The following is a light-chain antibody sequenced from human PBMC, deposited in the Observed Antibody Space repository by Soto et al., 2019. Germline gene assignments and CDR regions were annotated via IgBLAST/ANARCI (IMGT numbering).Light chain of an antibody. Sequence: DIQMTQSPSTLSASVGDRVTITCRASQSISSWLAWYQQKPGKAPKLLIYDASSLESGVPSRFSGSGSGTDFTLTISRLEPEDYAVYYCQQYGHSLWTFGQGTKVDIK. CDR1: QSISSW. CDR2: DAS. V-gene: IGKV1-5*01. CDR3: QQYGHSLWT. J-gene: IGKJ1*01.